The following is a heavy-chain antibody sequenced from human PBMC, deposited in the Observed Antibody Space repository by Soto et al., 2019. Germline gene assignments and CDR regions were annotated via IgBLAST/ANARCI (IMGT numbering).Heavy chain of an antibody. CDR3: ARQEYGDYVFLDY. CDR1: GVSISNDVYY. J-gene: IGHJ4*02. V-gene: IGHV4-31*03. Sequence: PSETLSLTCTVSGVSISNDVYYWTWIRQYPGKGWEWVGYIYYTGSTYYDPSLTSRVMTSVDTSKNQFSLKLSSVTAADTAVYYCARQEYGDYVFLDYGCQGPLVNLSS. CDR2: IYYTGST. D-gene: IGHD4-17*01.